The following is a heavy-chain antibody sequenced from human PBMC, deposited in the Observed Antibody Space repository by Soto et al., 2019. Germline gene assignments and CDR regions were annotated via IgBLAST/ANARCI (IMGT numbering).Heavy chain of an antibody. V-gene: IGHV3-23*01. Sequence: GGSLRLSCAASGLTFSTYAMSWVRQAPGKGLEWVSAISGGGGSTYYADSVKGRFTISRDNSKNTLYLQMSSLRAEDTAVYYFAKYPGAAHIVLMVYVSYYFDYWGPGALVKVSS. CDR2: ISGGGGST. J-gene: IGHJ4*02. CDR3: AKYPGAAHIVLMVYVSYYFDY. D-gene: IGHD2-8*01. CDR1: GLTFSTYA.